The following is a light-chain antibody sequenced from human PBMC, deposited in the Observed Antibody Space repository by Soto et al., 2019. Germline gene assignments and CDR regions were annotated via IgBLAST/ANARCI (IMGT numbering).Light chain of an antibody. CDR3: QQYNSYST. CDR2: DVS. Sequence: DIPMTQSPSTLSASVGDRVTITCRASQGISGRLDWYQQKPGKAPNLLIYDVSNLESGVPSRFSGTGSGTEFTLTINSLQPDDFATYYCQQYNSYSTFGPGNKVEVK. V-gene: IGKV1-5*01. CDR1: QGISGR. J-gene: IGKJ1*01.